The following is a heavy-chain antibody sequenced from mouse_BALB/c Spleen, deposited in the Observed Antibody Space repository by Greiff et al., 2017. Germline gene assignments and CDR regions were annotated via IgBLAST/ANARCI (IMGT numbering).Heavy chain of an antibody. CDR3: TRTNYYGSSYVNAMDY. CDR2: IRLKSNNYAT. J-gene: IGHJ4*01. CDR1: GFTFSNYW. V-gene: IGHV6-6*02. Sequence: EVMLVESGGGLVQPGGSMKLSCVASGFTFSNYWMNWVRQSPEKGLEWVAEIRLKSNNYATHYAESVKGRFTISRDDSKSSVYLQMNNLRAEDTGIYYCTRTNYYGSSYVNAMDYWGQGTSVTVSS. D-gene: IGHD1-1*01.